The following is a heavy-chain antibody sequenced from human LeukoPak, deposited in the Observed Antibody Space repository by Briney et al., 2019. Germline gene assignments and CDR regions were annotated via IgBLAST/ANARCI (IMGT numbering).Heavy chain of an antibody. Sequence: ASVKVSCKAPGYTFTGHYVHWVRQAPGQGLEWMGWINPNNGGTHYAQKFQGRVTMTSDTSISTAYMELSRLTSDDTAVYYCARQLIFAYWGQGTLVTVSS. CDR1: GYTFTGHY. CDR2: INPNNGGT. D-gene: IGHD2-8*01. J-gene: IGHJ4*02. CDR3: ARQLIFAY. V-gene: IGHV1-2*02.